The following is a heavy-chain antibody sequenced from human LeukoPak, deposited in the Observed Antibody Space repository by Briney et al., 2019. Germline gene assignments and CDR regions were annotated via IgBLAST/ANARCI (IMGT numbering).Heavy chain of an antibody. V-gene: IGHV4-38-2*02. CDR1: GYSISSGYY. J-gene: IGHJ4*02. D-gene: IGHD2-15*01. CDR3: ARGVVAAPTNFDY. Sequence: SETLSLTCTVSGYSISSGYYWGWIRQPPGKGLEWIGHIYYSGSTNYNPSLKSRVTISVDTSKNHFSLKLSSMTAADTAVYYCARGVVAAPTNFDYWGQGTLVAVSS. CDR2: IYYSGST.